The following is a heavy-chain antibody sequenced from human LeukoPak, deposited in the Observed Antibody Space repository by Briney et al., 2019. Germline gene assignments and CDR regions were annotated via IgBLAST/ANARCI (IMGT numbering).Heavy chain of an antibody. CDR2: IKSTTDGGTT. CDR3: TTDIVAYFYYYMDV. V-gene: IGHV3-15*01. Sequence: PGGSLRLSCAASGFTFNNAWMSWVRQAPGKGLEWVGRIKSTTDGGTTDYAAPVKGRVTISRDDSKNTLYLQMNSLKTEDTAVYYCTTDIVAYFYYYMDVWGKGTTVTVSS. CDR1: GFTFNNAW. J-gene: IGHJ6*03. D-gene: IGHD5-12*01.